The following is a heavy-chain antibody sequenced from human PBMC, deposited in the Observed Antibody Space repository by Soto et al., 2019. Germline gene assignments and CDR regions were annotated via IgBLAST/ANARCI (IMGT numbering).Heavy chain of an antibody. J-gene: IGHJ4*02. CDR3: ATGYYDSSGYPKGHSYVPLPFDY. CDR1: GYTLTELS. V-gene: IGHV1-24*01. Sequence: GASVKVSCKVSGYTLTELSMHWVRQAPGKGLEWMGGFDPEDGETIYAQKFQGRVTMTEDTSTDTAYMELSSLRSEDTAVYYCATGYYDSSGYPKGHSYVPLPFDYWGQGTLVTV. CDR2: FDPEDGET. D-gene: IGHD3-22*01.